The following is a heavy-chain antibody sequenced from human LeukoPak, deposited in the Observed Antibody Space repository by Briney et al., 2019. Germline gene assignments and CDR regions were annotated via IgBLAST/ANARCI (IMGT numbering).Heavy chain of an antibody. CDR3: ARGIPLYSSSWYFNY. V-gene: IGHV4-34*01. CDR1: GGSFSGYY. J-gene: IGHJ4*02. CDR2: INHSGST. Sequence: SETLSLTCAVYGGSFSGYYWSWIRQPPGKGLEWIGEINHSGSTNYNPSLKSRVTISVDTSKNQFSLKLNSVTAADTAVYYCARGIPLYSSSWYFNYWGQGTLVTVSS. D-gene: IGHD6-13*01.